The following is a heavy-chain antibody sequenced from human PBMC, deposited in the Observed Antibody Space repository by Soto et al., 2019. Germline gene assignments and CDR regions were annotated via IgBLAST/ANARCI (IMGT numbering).Heavy chain of an antibody. D-gene: IGHD1-26*01. CDR1: GFTFSSYG. Sequence: PGGSLRLSCAASGFTFSSYGMHWVRQAPGKGLEWVAVISYDGSNKYYADSVKGRFTISKDNSKNTLYLQMNSLRAEDTAVYYCAKDGSLLSELLVCYFDYWGQGTLVTVSS. J-gene: IGHJ4*02. V-gene: IGHV3-30*18. CDR2: ISYDGSNK. CDR3: AKDGSLLSELLVCYFDY.